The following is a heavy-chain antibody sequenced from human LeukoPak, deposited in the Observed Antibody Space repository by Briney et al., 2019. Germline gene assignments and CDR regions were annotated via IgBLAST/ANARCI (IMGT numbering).Heavy chain of an antibody. J-gene: IGHJ3*02. CDR3: ANQYYYDSSGYLRAFDI. V-gene: IGHV3-23*01. CDR1: GFTFSSYA. CDR2: ISGSGGST. D-gene: IGHD3-22*01. Sequence: GGSLRLSCAASGFTFSSYAMSWVRQAPGKGLEWVSAISGSGGSTYYADYVKGRFTISRDNSKNTLYLQMNSLRAEDTAVYYCANQYYYDSSGYLRAFDIWGQGTMVTVSS.